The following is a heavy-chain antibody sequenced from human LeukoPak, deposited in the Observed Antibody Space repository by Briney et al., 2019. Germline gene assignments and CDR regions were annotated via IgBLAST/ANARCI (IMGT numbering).Heavy chain of an antibody. CDR2: IYYSGST. J-gene: IGHJ4*02. CDR3: ARRARWAQDFDY. V-gene: IGHV4-61*05. D-gene: IGHD5-24*01. CDR1: GGSIRSSSYY. Sequence: SETLSLTCTVSGGSIRSSSYYWGWIRQPPGKGLEWIAYIYYSGSTNYNPSLKSRVTISVDTSKNQFSLRLSSVTAADTAVYYCARRARWAQDFDYWGQGTLVTVSS.